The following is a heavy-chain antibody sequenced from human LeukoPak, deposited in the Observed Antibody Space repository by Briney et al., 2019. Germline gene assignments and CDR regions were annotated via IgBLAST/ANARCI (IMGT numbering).Heavy chain of an antibody. CDR3: AKCPSGVLRYFAPIDY. D-gene: IGHD3-9*01. Sequence: GGSLRLSCAVSGFTFSNYGMHWVRQAPGKGLEGVAVISSDGSNKYYADSVKGRFTISRDNSKNTLYLQMNSLRAEDTAVYYCAKCPSGVLRYFAPIDYWGQGTMVTVSS. J-gene: IGHJ4*02. CDR1: GFTFSNYG. V-gene: IGHV3-30*18. CDR2: ISSDGSNK.